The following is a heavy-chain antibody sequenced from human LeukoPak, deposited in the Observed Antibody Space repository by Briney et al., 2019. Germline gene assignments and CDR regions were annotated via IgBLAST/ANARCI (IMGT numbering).Heavy chain of an antibody. V-gene: IGHV3-30*18. J-gene: IGHJ4*02. Sequence: GSLRLSCAASGFTFSSYGMHWVRQAPGKGLEWVAVISYDGSNKYYADSVKGRFTISRDNSKNTLYLQMNSLRAEDTAVYYCAKDDDGSGSYYVDYWGQGTLVTVSS. CDR2: ISYDGSNK. D-gene: IGHD3-10*01. CDR3: AKDDDGSGSYYVDY. CDR1: GFTFSSYG.